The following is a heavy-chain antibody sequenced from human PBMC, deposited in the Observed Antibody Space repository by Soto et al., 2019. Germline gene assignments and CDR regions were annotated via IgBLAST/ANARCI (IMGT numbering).Heavy chain of an antibody. J-gene: IGHJ6*04. V-gene: IGHV3-30*18. CDR2: ISYDGSDE. CDR3: AKYLEYSPSEGMDV. CDR1: GFTFRRFA. Sequence: GGSLRLSCSASGFTFRRFAMHWVRQAPGKGLEWVALISYDGSDEYYADSVKGRFTLSRDNSKTTLYVQMNRLQVEDTAIYYCAKYLEYSPSEGMDVWGDGTTVTVSS. D-gene: IGHD1-1*01.